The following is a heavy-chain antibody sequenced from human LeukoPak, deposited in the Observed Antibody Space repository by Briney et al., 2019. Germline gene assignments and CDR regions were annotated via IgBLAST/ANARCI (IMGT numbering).Heavy chain of an antibody. CDR1: GFTFDDYA. J-gene: IGHJ6*03. CDR2: ISWNSGSI. D-gene: IGHD1-14*01. CDR3: AKDKTDYYYYYYMDV. Sequence: PGGSLRLSCAASGFTFDDYAMHWVRQAPGKGLEWVSGISWNSGSIGYADSVKGRFTISRDNAKNSLYLQMNSLRAEDTALYYCAKDKTDYYYYYYMDVWGKGTTVTISS. V-gene: IGHV3-9*01.